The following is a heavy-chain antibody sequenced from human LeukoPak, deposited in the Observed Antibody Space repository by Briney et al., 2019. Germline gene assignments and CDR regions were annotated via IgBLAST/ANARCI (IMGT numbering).Heavy chain of an antibody. CDR3: AKGNAYSDYYMDV. Sequence: GSLRLSCAASGFTFDDYSIHWVRQAPGKGLEWVSFISWDGVSTYYTDSVKGRFTISRDNSKNSLYLQMNSLRTEDTALYYCAKGNAYSDYYMDVWGKGTTVTVSS. V-gene: IGHV3-43*01. J-gene: IGHJ6*03. CDR2: ISWDGVST. CDR1: GFTFDDYS. D-gene: IGHD1-1*01.